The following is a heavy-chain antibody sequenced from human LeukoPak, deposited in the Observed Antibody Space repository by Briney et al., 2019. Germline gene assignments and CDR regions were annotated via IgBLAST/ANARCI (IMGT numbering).Heavy chain of an antibody. D-gene: IGHD3-22*01. J-gene: IGHJ4*02. CDR2: INHSGST. CDR1: GGSFSGYY. CDR3: ARVRSSSGYFKTPYYFDY. Sequence: PSETLSLTCAVYGGSFSGYYWSWIRQPPGKGLEWIGEINHSGSTNYNPSLKSRVTISVDTSKNQFSLKLSSVTAADTAVYYCARVRSSSGYFKTPYYFDYWGQGTLVTVSS. V-gene: IGHV4-34*01.